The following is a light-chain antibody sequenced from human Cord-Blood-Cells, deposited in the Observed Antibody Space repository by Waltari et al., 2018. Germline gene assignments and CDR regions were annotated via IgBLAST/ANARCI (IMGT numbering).Light chain of an antibody. CDR2: EGS. J-gene: IGLJ3*02. CDR3: CSYAGRSTWV. Sequence: QSALTQPASVSGSPGQSITISCTGTSSDVGSYNLVSWYQQHPGKAPKLVIYEGSKRPSGVSNRVSGSKSGNTASLTISGLQAEDEADDYCCSYAGRSTWVFGGGTKLTVL. V-gene: IGLV2-23*01. CDR1: SSDVGSYNL.